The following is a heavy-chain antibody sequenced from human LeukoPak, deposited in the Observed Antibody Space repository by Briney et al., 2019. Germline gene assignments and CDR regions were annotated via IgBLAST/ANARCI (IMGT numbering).Heavy chain of an antibody. J-gene: IGHJ6*03. CDR2: IYTSGST. CDR3: AGGSYCSGGSCYLTPYYYYYMDV. D-gene: IGHD2-15*01. V-gene: IGHV4-61*02. CDR1: GGSISSGSYY. Sequence: SETLSLTCTVSGGSISSGSYYWGWIRQPAGKGLEWIGRIYTSGSTNYNPSLKSRVTISVDTSKNQFSLKLSSVTAADTAVYYCAGGSYCSGGSCYLTPYYYYYMDVWGKGTTVTVSS.